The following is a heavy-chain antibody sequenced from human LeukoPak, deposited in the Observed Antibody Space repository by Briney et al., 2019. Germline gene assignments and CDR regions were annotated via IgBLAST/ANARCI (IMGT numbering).Heavy chain of an antibody. CDR2: ISSSGSTI. V-gene: IGHV3-48*03. CDR1: GFTFSSYE. D-gene: IGHD5-18*01. CDR3: ARSRGYSFGYFDY. J-gene: IGHJ4*02. Sequence: PGGSLRLSCAASGFTFSSYEMNWVRQAPGKGLEWVSHISSSGSTIYYADSVKGRFTISRDNAKNSLYLQMNSLRAEDTAVYYCARSRGYSFGYFDYWGQGTLVTVSS.